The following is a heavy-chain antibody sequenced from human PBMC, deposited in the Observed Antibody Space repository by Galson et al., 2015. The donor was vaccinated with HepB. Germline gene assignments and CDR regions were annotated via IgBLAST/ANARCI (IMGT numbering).Heavy chain of an antibody. CDR3: AREGKWELLPDY. Sequence: SLRLSCAASGFTFSSYWMHWVRQAPGKGLVWVSRINSDGSSTSYADSVKGRFTISRDNAKNTLYLQMNSLRAEDTAVYYCAREGKWELLPDYWGQGTLVTVSS. D-gene: IGHD1-26*01. CDR1: GFTFSSYW. CDR2: INSDGSST. V-gene: IGHV3-74*01. J-gene: IGHJ4*02.